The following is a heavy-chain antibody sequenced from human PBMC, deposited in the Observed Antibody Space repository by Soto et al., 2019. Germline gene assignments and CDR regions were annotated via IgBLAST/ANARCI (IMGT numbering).Heavy chain of an antibody. V-gene: IGHV4-61*01. CDR1: GGSVSSGRYY. D-gene: IGHD6-13*01. J-gene: IGHJ4*02. CDR3: ARVFSSSWFYYFDS. CDR2: IYYNGNT. Sequence: PSETLSLTCTVSGGSVSSGRYYCSWIRQPPGKGLEWIGYIYYNGNTNYNPSLKSRVTISVDTSKNQFSLKLSSVTAADTAVYYCARVFSSSWFYYFDSWGQGTLVTVSS.